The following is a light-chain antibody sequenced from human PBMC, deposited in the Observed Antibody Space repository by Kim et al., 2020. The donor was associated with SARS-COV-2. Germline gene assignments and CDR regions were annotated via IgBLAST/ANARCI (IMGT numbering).Light chain of an antibody. Sequence: ATINCKSSQSVLYSSNNKSYLAWYQQKPGQHPKLLIYWASTRESGVPDRFSGSGSGTDFTLTISSLQAEDVAIYYCQQYYSTPPAFGQGTKVDIK. CDR1: QSVLYSSNNKSY. J-gene: IGKJ1*01. CDR3: QQYYSTPPA. CDR2: WAS. V-gene: IGKV4-1*01.